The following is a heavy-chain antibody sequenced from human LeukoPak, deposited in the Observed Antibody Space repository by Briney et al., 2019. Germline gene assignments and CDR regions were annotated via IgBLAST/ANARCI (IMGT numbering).Heavy chain of an antibody. V-gene: IGHV1-46*01. CDR3: ARDRVGARRHNWFDP. J-gene: IGHJ5*02. D-gene: IGHD1-26*01. Sequence: ASVKVSCKASGYTFTSYYMHWVRQAPGQGLEWMGIINPSGGSTSYAQKFQGRVTMTRDTSTSTVYMELSSLRSEDTAVYYCARDRVGARRHNWFDPWSQGTLVTVSS. CDR2: INPSGGST. CDR1: GYTFTSYY.